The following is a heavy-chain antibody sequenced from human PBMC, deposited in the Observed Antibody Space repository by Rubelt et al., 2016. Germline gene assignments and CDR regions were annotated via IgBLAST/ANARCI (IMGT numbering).Heavy chain of an antibody. CDR1: GGSISSYY. D-gene: IGHD5-12*01. CDR3: ARAVGGRGYDSAV. CDR2: LDYSGVT. Sequence: QVQLQESGPGLVKPSETLSLTCTVSGGSISSYYWSWIRQPPGKGLEWIGYLDYSGVTNSNPSLKRWGTNSVDTSQNQVCLKLSSVTAADTAGYYWARAVGGRGYDSAVWGQGTLVTVSS. J-gene: IGHJ4*02. V-gene: IGHV4-59*01.